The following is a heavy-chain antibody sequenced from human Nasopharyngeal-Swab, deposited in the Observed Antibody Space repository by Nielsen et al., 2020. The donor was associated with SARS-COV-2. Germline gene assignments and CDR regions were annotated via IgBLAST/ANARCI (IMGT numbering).Heavy chain of an antibody. Sequence: GGSLRLSCAVSGFTFSDSWIHWVRQAPGRGLVWVSRINSDGSRTGYADSVKGRFTISRDNAKNTLYLQMNSLRAEDTAVYYCARDFDKTGDWGQGILVTVSS. D-gene: IGHD7-27*01. CDR3: ARDFDKTGD. CDR2: INSDGSRT. CDR1: GFTFSDSW. V-gene: IGHV3-74*01. J-gene: IGHJ4*02.